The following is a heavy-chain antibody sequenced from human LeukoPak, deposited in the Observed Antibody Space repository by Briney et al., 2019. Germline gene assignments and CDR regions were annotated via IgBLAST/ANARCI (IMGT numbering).Heavy chain of an antibody. CDR2: IYSGGST. CDR3: AKHERERLLYAFDI. J-gene: IGHJ3*02. Sequence: GGSLRLSCAASGFTVSSNYMYWVRQAPGKGLEWVSVIYSGGSTYYADSVKGRFTISRDNSKNTLYLQMNSLRAEDTAVYYCAKHERERLLYAFDIWGQGTMVTVSS. D-gene: IGHD6-25*01. CDR1: GFTVSSNY. V-gene: IGHV3-53*01.